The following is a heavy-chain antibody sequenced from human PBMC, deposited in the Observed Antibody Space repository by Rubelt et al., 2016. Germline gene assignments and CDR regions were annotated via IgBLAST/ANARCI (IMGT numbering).Heavy chain of an antibody. D-gene: IGHD1-7*01. J-gene: IGHJ4*02. V-gene: IGHV1-18*01. CDR3: ARDLPPFRRYNWNFPLDY. Sequence: QVQLVQSGAEVKKPGASVKVSCKASGYTFTSYGISWVRQAPGQGLEWMGWISAYNGQTNYAQKLQGRVTMTTDTSTSTAYMELRSLRSDDTAVYYCARDLPPFRRYNWNFPLDYWGQGTLVTVSS. CDR1: GYTFTSYG. CDR2: ISAYNGQT.